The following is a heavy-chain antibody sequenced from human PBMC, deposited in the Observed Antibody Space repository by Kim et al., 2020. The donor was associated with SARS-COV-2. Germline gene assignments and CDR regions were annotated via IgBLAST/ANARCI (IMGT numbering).Heavy chain of an antibody. J-gene: IGHJ4*02. Sequence: YPGSVKGRFTISRENAKNSLYLQMNSLRAGDTAVYYCARSPYGDLGFFDYWGQGTLVTVSS. V-gene: IGHV3-13*01. CDR3: ARSPYGDLGFFDY. D-gene: IGHD4-17*01.